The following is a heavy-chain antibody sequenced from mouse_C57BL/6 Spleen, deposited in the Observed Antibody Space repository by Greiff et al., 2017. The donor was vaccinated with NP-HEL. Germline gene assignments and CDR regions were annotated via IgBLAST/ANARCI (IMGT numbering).Heavy chain of an antibody. Sequence: EVQGVESGGGLVQPKGSLKLSCAASGFSFNTYAMNWVRQAPGKGLEWVARIRSKSNNYATYYADSVKDRFTISRDDSESMLYLQMNNLKTEDTAMYYCVRGGNYVYFDVWGTGTTVTVSS. CDR1: GFSFNTYA. V-gene: IGHV10-1*01. CDR2: IRSKSNNYAT. D-gene: IGHD2-1*01. CDR3: VRGGNYVYFDV. J-gene: IGHJ1*03.